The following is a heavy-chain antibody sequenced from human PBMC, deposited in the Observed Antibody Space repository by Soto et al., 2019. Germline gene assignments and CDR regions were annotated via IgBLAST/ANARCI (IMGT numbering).Heavy chain of an antibody. CDR2: IYHSGST. D-gene: IGHD3-10*01. Sequence: SETLSLTCAVSGGSISSGGYSWSWIRQPPGKGLEWIGYIYHSGSTYYNPSLKSRVTISVDRSKNQFSLKLSSVTAADTAVYYCARDGSGSYYPNWFDPWGQGTLVTVSS. CDR1: GGSISSGGYS. V-gene: IGHV4-30-2*01. J-gene: IGHJ5*02. CDR3: ARDGSGSYYPNWFDP.